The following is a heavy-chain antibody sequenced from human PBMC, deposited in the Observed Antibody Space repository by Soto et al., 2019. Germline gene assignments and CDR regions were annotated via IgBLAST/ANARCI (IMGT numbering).Heavy chain of an antibody. D-gene: IGHD2-21*02. J-gene: IGHJ4*02. V-gene: IGHV3-11*06. CDR1: GFTFSDYY. Sequence: PGGSLGLSCAASGFTFSDYYMSWIRQAPGKGLEWLSYSSDSGTFTRYADSVKGRFSISRDNAQNSLYLQINSLRGEDTAIYDCARSGDHYNRLAYGGQGTTGTVSS. CDR3: ARSGDHYNRLAY. CDR2: SSDSGTFT.